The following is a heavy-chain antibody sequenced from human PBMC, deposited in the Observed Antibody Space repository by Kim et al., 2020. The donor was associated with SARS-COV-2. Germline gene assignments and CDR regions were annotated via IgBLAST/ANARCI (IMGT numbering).Heavy chain of an antibody. D-gene: IGHD3-10*01. CDR2: IKQDGTEK. V-gene: IGHV3-7*05. Sequence: GGSLRLSCAASGFTFGSSWMSWVRQAPGEGLELVANIKQDGTEKYYVDSVKGRFAISRDNAKNSLFLHMNSLRAEDTAVYYCAYGGSFFSYWGQGTLVTVSS. CDR3: AYGGSFFSY. CDR1: GFTFGSSW. J-gene: IGHJ4*02.